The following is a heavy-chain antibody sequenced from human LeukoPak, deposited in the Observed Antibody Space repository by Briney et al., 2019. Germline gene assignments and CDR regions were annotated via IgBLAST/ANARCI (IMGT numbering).Heavy chain of an antibody. CDR3: ATSTAAAGTD. CDR1: GFTFSNLW. V-gene: IGHV3-7*03. J-gene: IGHJ4*02. D-gene: IGHD6-13*01. Sequence: GGSLRLSCAASGFTFSNLWMRWVRQAPGKGLKWVANIKQDGSEKYYVDSVKGRFTISRDNAQNSLYLQMNSLRAEDTAIYYCATSTAAAGTDWGQGTLVTVSS. CDR2: IKQDGSEK.